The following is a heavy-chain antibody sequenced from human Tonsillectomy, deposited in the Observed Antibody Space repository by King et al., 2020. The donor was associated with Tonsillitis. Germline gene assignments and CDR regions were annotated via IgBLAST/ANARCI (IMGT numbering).Heavy chain of an antibody. Sequence: VQLVESGGGLVKPGGSLRLSCAASGFTFSDYYMSWIRQAPAKGLEWVSDISSSGSTIYYADSVKGRFTISRDNAKNSLYLQLNSLRVEDTAVYYCARGGYYDSSGYYLGFDYWGQGTLVTVSS. J-gene: IGHJ4*02. CDR2: ISSSGSTI. CDR3: ARGGYYDSSGYYLGFDY. D-gene: IGHD3-22*01. CDR1: GFTFSDYY. V-gene: IGHV3-11*01.